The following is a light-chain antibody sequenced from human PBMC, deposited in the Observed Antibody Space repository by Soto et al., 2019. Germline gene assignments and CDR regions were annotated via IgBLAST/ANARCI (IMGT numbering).Light chain of an antibody. CDR1: QGISNY. J-gene: IGKJ4*01. CDR3: QQYNNWPPIT. Sequence: GDGGSSRCSMSQGISNYLAWYQQKPGKAPELLIHSASTLQTGVPSRFNGSGSAVAAFLLIRCSHPEYAVSYCQQYNNWPPITFGEGTKVDIK. V-gene: IGKV1D-8*01. CDR2: SAS.